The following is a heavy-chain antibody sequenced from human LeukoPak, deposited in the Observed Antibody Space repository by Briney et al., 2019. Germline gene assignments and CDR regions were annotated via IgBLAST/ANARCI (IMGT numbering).Heavy chain of an antibody. J-gene: IGHJ4*02. CDR2: FSGTSGST. D-gene: IGHD3-16*02. CDR1: GFTFSSYA. V-gene: IGHV3-23*01. Sequence: GGSLRLSCAASGFTFSSYAMSWVRQAPGKELEWVSTFSGTSGSTYYTDSVRGRFTISRDNSKNTLYLQMNSLRAEDTAVYYCAKVEGYSANWGQGTLVTVSS. CDR3: AKVEGYSAN.